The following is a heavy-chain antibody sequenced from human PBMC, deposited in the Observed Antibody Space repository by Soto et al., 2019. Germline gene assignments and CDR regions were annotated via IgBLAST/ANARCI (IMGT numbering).Heavy chain of an antibody. V-gene: IGHV1-69*01. D-gene: IGHD2-21*02. J-gene: IGHJ4*02. Sequence: VQLMQSGAEVKKPGSSVKVSCKASGGTFSSHSINWVRQATGQGLDWMGGIITLFGTSNYAQNFQGRVTLTAVPSTSTAYMALNSLTSNDSAVYYCAREVGYGDFSAALLDWGQGTLVTVSA. CDR2: IITLFGTS. CDR3: AREVGYGDFSAALLD. CDR1: GGTFSSHS.